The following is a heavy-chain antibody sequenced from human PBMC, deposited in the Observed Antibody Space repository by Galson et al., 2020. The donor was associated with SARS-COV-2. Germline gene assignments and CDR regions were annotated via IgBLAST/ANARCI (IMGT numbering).Heavy chain of an antibody. D-gene: IGHD3-10*01. V-gene: IGHV3-74*01. J-gene: IGHJ6*03. CDR1: GFAFSSYW. CDR3: ASQNGLGTVLYDYYYYIDV. CDR2: ISGDGSRT. Sequence: GESLKISCAASGFAFSSYWMHWVRQVPGKGLVWVSRISGDGSRTSYADSVKCRFTISRDNAKNTVYLQMNSLRAEDTAVYYCASQNGLGTVLYDYYYYIDVWGKGTTVTVSS.